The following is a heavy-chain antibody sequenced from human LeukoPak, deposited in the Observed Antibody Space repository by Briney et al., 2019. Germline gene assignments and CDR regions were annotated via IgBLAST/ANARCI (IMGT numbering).Heavy chain of an antibody. J-gene: IGHJ4*01. Sequence: PRGSPRLSSPTPAFTFTNSWSYLSRQAPGKGLNWIGRIKSKADGGTTDCAAPVKDRFTISRDDSRNTLFLHMYSLRTEDTAVYYCTTAPPVGWQLTITTDYWG. V-gene: IGHV3-15*01. CDR3: TTAPPVGWQLTITTDY. CDR2: IKSKADGGTT. CDR1: AFTFTNSW. D-gene: IGHD4-23*01.